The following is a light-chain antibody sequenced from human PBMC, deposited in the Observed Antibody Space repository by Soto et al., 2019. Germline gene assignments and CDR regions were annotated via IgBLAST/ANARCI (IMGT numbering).Light chain of an antibody. Sequence: QSVLTQPPSASGSPGQSVTISCTGTSSDVGGYNYVSWYQQHPGKAPKVMIYEVSKRPSGVPDRFSGSKSGNTASLTGSGLQAEDEADYYCSSYAGSSYVFGTGTKVTVL. CDR2: EVS. J-gene: IGLJ1*01. CDR3: SSYAGSSYV. CDR1: SSDVGGYNY. V-gene: IGLV2-8*01.